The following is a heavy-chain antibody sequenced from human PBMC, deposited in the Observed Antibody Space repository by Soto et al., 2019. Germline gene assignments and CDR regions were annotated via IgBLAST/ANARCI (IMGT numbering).Heavy chain of an antibody. CDR2: ISGSGGST. CDR1: GFTFSSYA. D-gene: IGHD3-10*01. J-gene: IGHJ4*02. CDR3: AAHGDGSGSYYNFGY. V-gene: IGHV3-23*01. Sequence: PGGSLRLSCAASGFTFSSYAMSWVRQAPGKGLEWVSAISGSGGSTYYADSVKGRFTISRDNSKNTLYLQMNSLRAEDTAVYYCAAHGDGSGSYYNFGYWGQGALVTVSS.